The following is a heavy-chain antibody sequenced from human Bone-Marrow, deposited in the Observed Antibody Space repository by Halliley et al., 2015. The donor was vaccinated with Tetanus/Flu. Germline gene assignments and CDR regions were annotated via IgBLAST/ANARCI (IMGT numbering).Heavy chain of an antibody. J-gene: IGHJ4*02. CDR3: ARLRGVSYFDY. D-gene: IGHD2-8*01. Sequence: QLVQSGAEVKKPGESLRISCKASGYSFTTNWITWVRQMPGKGLEWMGRIDPSDSYTNYSPSFQGHVTVSVDKSISTAYLQWSSLKGSDPAIYYCARLRGVSYFDYWGQGTLVTVSS. CDR2: IDPSDSYT. CDR1: GYSFTTNW. V-gene: IGHV5-10-1*01.